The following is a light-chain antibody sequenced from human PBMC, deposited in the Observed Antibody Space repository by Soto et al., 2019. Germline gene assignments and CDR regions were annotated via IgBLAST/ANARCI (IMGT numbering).Light chain of an antibody. J-gene: IGKJ3*01. CDR2: DAS. V-gene: IGKV3-11*01. CDR1: QSVSSY. CDR3: QQRSNWPPIFT. Sequence: EIVLTQSPATLSLSPGERATLSCRASQSVSSYLAWYQQKPGQAPRLLLYDASNRATGIPARFSGSGSGTEFTLTISSLEPEDFSVYYCQQRSNWPPIFTFGPGTKVDIK.